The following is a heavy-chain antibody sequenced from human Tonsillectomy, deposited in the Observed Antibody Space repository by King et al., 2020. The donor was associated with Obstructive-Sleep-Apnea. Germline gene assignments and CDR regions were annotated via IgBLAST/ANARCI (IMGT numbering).Heavy chain of an antibody. J-gene: IGHJ4*02. CDR3: ARGEVVAALDY. CDR1: GGSLSSYY. Sequence: VQLQESGPGLVKPSGTLSLTCTVSGGSLSSYYWRWIRQPPGKGLEGVGYIYFSGSTNHNPSPQSRGTISVDTSKKQFSLKLSSVTAADTAVYYCARGEVVAALDYWGQGTLVTVSS. D-gene: IGHD2-15*01. CDR2: IYFSGST. V-gene: IGHV4-59*01.